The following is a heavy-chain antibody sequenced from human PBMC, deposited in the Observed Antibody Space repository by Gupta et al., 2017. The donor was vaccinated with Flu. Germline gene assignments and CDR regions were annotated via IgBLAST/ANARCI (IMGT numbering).Heavy chain of an antibody. Sequence: QVQLQQWGAGLLKPSETLSLTCAVYGGSFSGYYWSWIRQPPGKGLEWIGEINHSGSTNYNPSLKSRVTISVDTSKNQFSLKLSSVTAADTAVYYCARVSLELGDARNFDYWGQGTLVTVSS. D-gene: IGHD1-7*01. CDR1: GGSFSGYY. CDR3: ARVSLELGDARNFDY. J-gene: IGHJ4*02. CDR2: INHSGST. V-gene: IGHV4-34*01.